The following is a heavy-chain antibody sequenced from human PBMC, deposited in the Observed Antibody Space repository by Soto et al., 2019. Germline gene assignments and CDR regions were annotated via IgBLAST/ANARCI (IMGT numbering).Heavy chain of an antibody. J-gene: IGHJ4*02. D-gene: IGHD6-6*01. CDR2: ISIRGGDE. Sequence: QVQLVESGGGVVRPGKSLGLSVEASGFTFSSYACHWARQAPGKGLEWVTVISIRGGDEYYAESVRGRFTISRDDSKNTLYLQMDSLRVEDTAVYYCARGTIVARQHLDYWGQGTLVTVSS. CDR3: ARGTIVARQHLDY. V-gene: IGHV3-30*03. CDR1: GFTFSSYA.